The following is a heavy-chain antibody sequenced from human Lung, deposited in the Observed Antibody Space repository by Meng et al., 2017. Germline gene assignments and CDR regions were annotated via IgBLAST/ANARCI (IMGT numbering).Heavy chain of an antibody. J-gene: IGHJ4*02. CDR3: ARQGGRFSPNL. D-gene: IGHD3-3*01. CDR2: IYYSGST. Sequence: QLQLQESGPGLVKPSETLSLTCTVSGGPITSGSYYWGWIRQPPEKGLEWIGNIYYSGSTFYNPSLKSRVSMSVDTSKNQFSLRLNSVTAADTAVYYCARQGGRFSPNLWGQGTLVTVSS. V-gene: IGHV4-39*01. CDR1: GGPITSGSYY.